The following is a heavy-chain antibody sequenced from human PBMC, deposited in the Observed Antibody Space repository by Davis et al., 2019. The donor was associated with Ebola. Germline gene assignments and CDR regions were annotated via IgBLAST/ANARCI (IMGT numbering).Heavy chain of an antibody. CDR1: GLTFSSYA. CDR3: ARAGYCSGAGCSTLLDFQYGMDV. D-gene: IGHD2-15*01. V-gene: IGHV1-69*13. CDR2: IIPLSGSA. Sequence: AASVKVSCKASGLTFSSYAISWVRQAPGLGLEWMGGIIPLSGSADYTQKFQDRVTITADGFTTTVHMELSSLGSEDTAVYYCARAGYCSGAGCSTLLDFQYGMDVWGQGTTVIVSS. J-gene: IGHJ6*02.